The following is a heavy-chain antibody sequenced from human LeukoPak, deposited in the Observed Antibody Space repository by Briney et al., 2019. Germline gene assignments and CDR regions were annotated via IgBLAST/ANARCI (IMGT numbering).Heavy chain of an antibody. D-gene: IGHD3-10*01. J-gene: IGHJ4*02. CDR2: IYTSGST. CDR1: GGSISSYH. V-gene: IGHV4-4*07. CDR3: AREWYGSGSYYNFDY. Sequence: SETLSLTCTVSGGSISSYHWSWIRQPAGKGLEWIGRIYTSGSTNYNPSLKSRVTMSVDTSKNQFSLKLSSVTAADTAVYYCAREWYGSGSYYNFDYWGQGTLVTVSS.